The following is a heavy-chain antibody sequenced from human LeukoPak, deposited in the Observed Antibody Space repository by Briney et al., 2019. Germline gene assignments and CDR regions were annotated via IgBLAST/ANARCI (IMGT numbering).Heavy chain of an antibody. Sequence: GGSLRLSCAASGFTVSSYSMNWVRQAPGKGLEWVSSISSSSSYIYYADSVKGRFTISRDNAKNSLYLQMNSLRAEDTAVYYCARDGGIAGFDIWGQGTMVTVSS. V-gene: IGHV3-21*01. CDR3: ARDGGIAGFDI. CDR1: GFTVSSYS. J-gene: IGHJ3*02. D-gene: IGHD3-3*01. CDR2: ISSSSSYI.